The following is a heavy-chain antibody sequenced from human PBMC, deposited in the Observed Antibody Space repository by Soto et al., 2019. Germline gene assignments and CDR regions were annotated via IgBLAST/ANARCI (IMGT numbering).Heavy chain of an antibody. CDR2: TYYRSKWIH. CDR1: VDSVSSGSAA. V-gene: IGHV6-1*01. D-gene: IGHD3-16*01. CDR3: AEVVWFGGMDV. Sequence: SQTLSLTCDISVDSVSSGSAAWNWIRQSPSRGLEWLGRTYYRSKWIHEYTVSMESRITINPDTSKNQFSLHIYSVTPEDTAVYYCAEVVWFGGMDVWGQGTPVTVSS. J-gene: IGHJ6*02.